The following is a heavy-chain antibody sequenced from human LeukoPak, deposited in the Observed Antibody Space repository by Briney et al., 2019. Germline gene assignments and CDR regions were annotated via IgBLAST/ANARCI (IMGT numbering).Heavy chain of an antibody. CDR1: GYTLTELS. V-gene: IGHV1-24*01. Sequence: GASVKVSCKVSGYTLTELSMHWVRQAPGKGLEWMGGFDPEDGETIYAQKFQGRVTMTEDTSTDTAYMELSSLRSEDTAVYYCATSRARGSRLRWIQLWLPFDYWGQGTLVTVSS. CDR2: FDPEDGET. CDR3: ATSRARGSRLRWIQLWLPFDY. D-gene: IGHD5-18*01. J-gene: IGHJ4*02.